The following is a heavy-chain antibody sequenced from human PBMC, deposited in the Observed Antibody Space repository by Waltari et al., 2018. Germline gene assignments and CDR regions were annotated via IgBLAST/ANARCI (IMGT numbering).Heavy chain of an antibody. CDR1: GYTFTRHS. J-gene: IGHJ3*02. V-gene: IGHV1-46*01. Sequence: QVQLVQSGAEVTKPGASVKVSCKASGYTFTRHSMQWVRQAPGQGLEWMGIINPSGGSTTYAQKFQGRVTMTRDTSTSTVYMELSSLRFEDTAVYYCARAGSAQDAFDIWGQGTMVTVSS. D-gene: IGHD2-15*01. CDR2: INPSGGST. CDR3: ARAGSAQDAFDI.